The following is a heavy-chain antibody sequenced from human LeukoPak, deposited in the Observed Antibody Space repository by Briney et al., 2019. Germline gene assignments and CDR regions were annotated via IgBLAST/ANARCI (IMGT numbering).Heavy chain of an antibody. CDR1: GFTFSSYW. J-gene: IGHJ6*03. D-gene: IGHD1-26*01. V-gene: IGHV3-7*01. CDR2: IKQDGSEK. CDR3: ARDPYSGNYGNYYYYYMDV. Sequence: GGSLTLSCAASGFTFSSYWMSWVRQAPGKGLEWVANIKQDGSEKYYVDSVKGRFTISRDNAKNSLYLQMNSLGPEDTAVYYCARDPYSGNYGNYYYYYMDVWGKGTTVTISS.